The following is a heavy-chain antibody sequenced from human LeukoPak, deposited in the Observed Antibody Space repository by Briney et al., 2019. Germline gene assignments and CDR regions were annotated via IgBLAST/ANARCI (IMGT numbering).Heavy chain of an antibody. Sequence: GGSLRLSCAASGFTFSSNAMTWVRQVPGKGLEWVSSVSYSGETTYYADSVKGRFTISRDNSKNTLYLQMISLRAEDTATYYCAKGLRSAAAGVQLDYWGHGTLVTVSS. CDR3: AKGLRSAAAGVQLDY. CDR2: VSYSGETT. CDR1: GFTFSSNA. V-gene: IGHV3-23*01. J-gene: IGHJ4*01. D-gene: IGHD6-13*01.